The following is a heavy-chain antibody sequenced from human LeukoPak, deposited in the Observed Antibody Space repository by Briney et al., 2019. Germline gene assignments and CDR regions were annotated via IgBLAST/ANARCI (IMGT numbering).Heavy chain of an antibody. Sequence: GGSLRLSCAASGFIFRSYWMTWVRQAPGKGLEWVANIKQDGREKYYVDSVKGRFTISRDNAKKSLYLQMNSLRVEDTAVYYCVGGSHMDVWGKGTTVTVFS. D-gene: IGHD3-16*01. J-gene: IGHJ6*03. V-gene: IGHV3-7*01. CDR1: GFIFRSYW. CDR2: IKQDGREK. CDR3: VGGSHMDV.